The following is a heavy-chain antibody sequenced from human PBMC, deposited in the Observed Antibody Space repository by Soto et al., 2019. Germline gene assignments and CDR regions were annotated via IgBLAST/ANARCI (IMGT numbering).Heavy chain of an antibody. CDR3: AREPGSSDYYGMDV. Sequence: GGSLRLSCAPSGFTFSDYYMSWIRQAPGKGLEWVAVISYDGSNKYYADSVKGRFTISRDNSKNTLYLQMNSLRAEDTAVYYCAREPGSSDYYGMDVWGQGTTVTVSS. D-gene: IGHD3-10*01. CDR2: ISYDGSNK. V-gene: IGHV3-30-3*01. CDR1: GFTFSDYY. J-gene: IGHJ6*02.